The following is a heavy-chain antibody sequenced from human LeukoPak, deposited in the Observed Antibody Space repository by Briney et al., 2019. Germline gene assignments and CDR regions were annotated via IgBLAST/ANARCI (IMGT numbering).Heavy chain of an antibody. CDR3: ARSSLRGTPTWFDP. CDR2: IYYSGSA. Sequence: SETQPLTCQVSGGSISSGDYYWSWIRQPPGKGLEWIGYIYYSGSAYYNPSLKSRVTMSVDTSKNQFSLELTSLTAADTAVYYCARSSLRGTPTWFDPWGQGILVTVSS. V-gene: IGHV4-30-4*01. J-gene: IGHJ5*02. CDR1: GGSISSGDYY.